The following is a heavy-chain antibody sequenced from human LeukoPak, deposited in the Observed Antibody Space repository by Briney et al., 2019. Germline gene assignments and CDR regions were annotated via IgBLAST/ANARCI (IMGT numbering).Heavy chain of an antibody. Sequence: GGSLRLSCAASGFTFSSYWMHWVRQAPGKGLGWVSRINSDGSSTAYADSGKGRFTISRDNAKNSLYLQMNSLRAEDTAIYYCARGTLFWGQGTLVTVSS. CDR1: GFTFSSYW. D-gene: IGHD1-14*01. J-gene: IGHJ4*02. V-gene: IGHV3-74*01. CDR3: ARGTLF. CDR2: INSDGSST.